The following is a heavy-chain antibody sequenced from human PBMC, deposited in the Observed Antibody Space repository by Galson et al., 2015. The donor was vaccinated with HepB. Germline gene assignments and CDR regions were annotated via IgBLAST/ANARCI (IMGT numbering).Heavy chain of an antibody. Sequence: SLRLSCAASGFTFTDAWMSWVRQAPGKGLEWVGRFRSKADGGTTDYAAPVKGRFTISRDDSKSMVYLQMNSLKIEDTAGYYCTTGPEKSGSGDFDYWGQGTVGTVSS. CDR3: TTGPEKSGSGDFDY. V-gene: IGHV3-15*01. CDR2: FRSKADGGTT. CDR1: GFTFTDAW. J-gene: IGHJ4*02. D-gene: IGHD1-26*01.